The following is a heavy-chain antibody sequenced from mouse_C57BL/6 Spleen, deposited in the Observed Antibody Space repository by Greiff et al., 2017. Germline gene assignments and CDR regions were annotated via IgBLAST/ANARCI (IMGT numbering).Heavy chain of an antibody. CDR1: GFTFSDYG. D-gene: IGHD2-1*01. Sequence: EVMLVESGGGLVKPGGSLKLSCAASGFTFSDYGMHWVRQAPEKGLEWVAYISSGSSTIYYADTVKGRFTISRDNAKNTLFLRMTSLRSDDTAMYYCARRGNYEGFDYWGQGTTLTVSS. J-gene: IGHJ2*01. V-gene: IGHV5-17*01. CDR2: ISSGSSTI. CDR3: ARRGNYEGFDY.